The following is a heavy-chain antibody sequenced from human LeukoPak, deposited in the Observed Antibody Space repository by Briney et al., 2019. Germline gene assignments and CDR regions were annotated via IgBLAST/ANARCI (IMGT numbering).Heavy chain of an antibody. CDR1: GYDFSIYT. CDR2: MNTNTGKA. Sequence: WASVKVSCKPSGYDFSIYTLNWVRQVPGQGPEWMGWMNTNTGKATYAQDFRGRFVFSFDSSVSTAYLEITSLQAADTAVYYCAREEGGLDVWGQGTTVIVSS. J-gene: IGHJ6*02. V-gene: IGHV7-4-1*02. CDR3: AREEGGLDV.